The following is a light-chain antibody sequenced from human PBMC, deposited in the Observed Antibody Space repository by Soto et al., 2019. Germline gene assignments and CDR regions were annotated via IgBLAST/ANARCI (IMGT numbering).Light chain of an antibody. V-gene: IGLV1-47*01. CDR2: RNN. CDR1: SSNIGSNY. Sequence: QAVVTQPPSASGTPGQRVTISCSGSSSNIGSNYVSWYQQLPGTAPKLLIYRNNQRPSGVPDRFSGSKSGTSASLAISGLRSEDEADYYCAAWDDSLSGYVFGTGTKLTVL. J-gene: IGLJ1*01. CDR3: AAWDDSLSGYV.